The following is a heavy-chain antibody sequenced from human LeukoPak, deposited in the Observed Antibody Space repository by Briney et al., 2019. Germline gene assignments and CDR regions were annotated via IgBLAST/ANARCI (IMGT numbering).Heavy chain of an antibody. CDR3: ARDKIVGATHFDY. V-gene: IGHV3-20*04. D-gene: IGHD1-26*01. J-gene: IGHJ4*02. Sequence: SGGSLRLSCTVSGFTVSSNSMSWVRQAPGKGLEWISGINWSGGSTSYADSVKGRFTISRDNAKNSLYLQMNSLRAEDTAVYYCARDKIVGATHFDYWGQGTLVTVSS. CDR2: INWSGGST. CDR1: GFTVSSNS.